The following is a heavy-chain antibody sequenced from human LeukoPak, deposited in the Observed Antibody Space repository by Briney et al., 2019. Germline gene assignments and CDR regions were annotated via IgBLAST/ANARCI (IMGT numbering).Heavy chain of an antibody. Sequence: GGSLRLSCAASAFSLNAYNMNWVRQAPGKGLEWVSSISYTGTYIYYADSVKGRFTISRDNSKNTLYLQMNSLRAEDTAVYYCAKVMIVVVPAAIFGGFDYWGQGTLVTVSS. CDR3: AKVMIVVVPAAIFGGFDY. D-gene: IGHD2-2*02. V-gene: IGHV3-21*04. CDR1: AFSLNAYN. CDR2: ISYTGTYI. J-gene: IGHJ4*02.